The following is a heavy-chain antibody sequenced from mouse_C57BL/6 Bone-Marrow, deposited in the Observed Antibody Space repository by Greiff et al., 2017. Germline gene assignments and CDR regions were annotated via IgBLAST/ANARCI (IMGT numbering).Heavy chain of an antibody. V-gene: IGHV1-76*01. CDR1: GYTFTDYY. J-gene: IGHJ1*03. Sequence: VQLQQSGAELVRPGASVKLSCKASGYTFTDYYINWVKQRPGQGLEWIARIYPGSGNTYYNEKFKGKATLTAEKSSSTAYMQLSSLTSEDSAVYFCARSAYAHSWYFDVWGTGTTVTVSS. D-gene: IGHD6-5*01. CDR3: ARSAYAHSWYFDV. CDR2: IYPGSGNT.